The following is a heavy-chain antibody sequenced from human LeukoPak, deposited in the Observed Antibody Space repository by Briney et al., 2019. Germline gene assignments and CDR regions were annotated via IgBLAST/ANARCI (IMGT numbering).Heavy chain of an antibody. J-gene: IGHJ4*02. D-gene: IGHD4-11*01. Sequence: PGGSLRLSCAASGFTFSSYAMSWVRQAPGKGLEWVSAISGSGGSTYYADSVKGRFTISRDNSTNTLYLQMNSLRAEDTAVYYCAKDPYSNYEGYFDYWGQGTLVTVSS. CDR2: ISGSGGST. CDR3: AKDPYSNYEGYFDY. V-gene: IGHV3-23*01. CDR1: GFTFSSYA.